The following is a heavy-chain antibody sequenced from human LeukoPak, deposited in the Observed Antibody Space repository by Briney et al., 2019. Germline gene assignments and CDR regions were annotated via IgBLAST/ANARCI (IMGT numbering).Heavy chain of an antibody. CDR1: GGSISSYY. D-gene: IGHD3-22*01. CDR2: IYYSGST. J-gene: IGHJ4*02. V-gene: IGHV4-59*12. Sequence: SETLSLTCTVSGGSISSYYWSWIRQPPGKGLEWIGYIYYSGSTNYNPSLKSRVTISVDTSKNQFSLKLSSVTAADTAVYYCAKDHYDSSGYPFDYWGQGTLVTVSS. CDR3: AKDHYDSSGYPFDY.